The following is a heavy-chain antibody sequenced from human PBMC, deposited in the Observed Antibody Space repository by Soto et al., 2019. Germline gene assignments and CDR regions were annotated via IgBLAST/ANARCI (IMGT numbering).Heavy chain of an antibody. CDR2: IYYSGST. Sequence: QVQLQESGPGLVKPSETLSLTCTVSGGSISSYYWSWIRQPPGKGLEWIGYIYYSGSTNYNPSLKSRVTISVDTSKNQFSLKLSSVTAADTAVYYCARHELGGWIGENRGIDYWGQGTLVTVSS. J-gene: IGHJ4*02. CDR3: ARHELGGWIGENRGIDY. V-gene: IGHV4-59*08. D-gene: IGHD3-10*01. CDR1: GGSISSYY.